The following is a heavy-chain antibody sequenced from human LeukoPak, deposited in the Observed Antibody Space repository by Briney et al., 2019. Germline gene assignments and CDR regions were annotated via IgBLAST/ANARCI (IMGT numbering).Heavy chain of an antibody. J-gene: IGHJ4*02. V-gene: IGHV4-34*01. CDR2: INHSGYT. D-gene: IGHD4-17*01. CDR1: GVSFDDYY. Sequence: PSETLSLTCAVSGVSFDDYYWSWVRQTPGKGLEGIGEINHSGYTNDSPSLKSRVTLSIDPSRKQFSLNLPSVTVAHAGTYYCTRMTTGHDYWGQGTLVTVSS. CDR3: TRMTTGHDY.